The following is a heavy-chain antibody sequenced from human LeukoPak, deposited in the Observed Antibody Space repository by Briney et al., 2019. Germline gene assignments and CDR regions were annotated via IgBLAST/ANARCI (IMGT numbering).Heavy chain of an antibody. CDR2: IYYSGST. CDR3: ARDPKVYYYYYYGMDV. V-gene: IGHV4-59*12. CDR1: GGSISSYY. J-gene: IGHJ6*02. Sequence: SETLSLTCTVSGGSISSYYWSWIRQPPGKGLEWIGYIYYSGSTNYNPSLKSRVTISLDTSKNQFSLKLSSVTAADTAVYYCARDPKVYYYYYYGMDVWGQGTTVTVSS.